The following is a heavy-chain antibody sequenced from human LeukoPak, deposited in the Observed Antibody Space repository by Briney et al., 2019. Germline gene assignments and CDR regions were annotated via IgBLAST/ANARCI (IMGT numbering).Heavy chain of an antibody. CDR3: ARDGIAVFGVITGNYYYMDV. Sequence: SETLSLTCAVHGGSFSDYSWSWLRHPPGKGLEWIGEISHSGGTNYNPSLKSRVTMSVDTSNNQFSLKLKSVTAADTAVYYCARDGIAVFGVITGNYYYMDVWGNGTTVTVSS. D-gene: IGHD3-3*01. J-gene: IGHJ6*03. CDR2: ISHSGGT. V-gene: IGHV4-34*01. CDR1: GGSFSDYS.